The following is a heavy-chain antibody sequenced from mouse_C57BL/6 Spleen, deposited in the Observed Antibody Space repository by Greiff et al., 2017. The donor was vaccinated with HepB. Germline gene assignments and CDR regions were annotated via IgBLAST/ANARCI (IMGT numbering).Heavy chain of an antibody. CDR3: ARPPYSNYWYFDV. Sequence: EVKLVESGGGLVKPGGSLKLSCAASGFTFSDYGMHWVRQAPEKGLEWVAYISSGSSTIYYADTVKGRFTISRDNAKNTLFLQMTSLRSEDTAMYYCARPPYSNYWYFDVWGTGTTVTVSS. CDR1: GFTFSDYG. CDR2: ISSGSSTI. D-gene: IGHD2-5*01. J-gene: IGHJ1*03. V-gene: IGHV5-17*01.